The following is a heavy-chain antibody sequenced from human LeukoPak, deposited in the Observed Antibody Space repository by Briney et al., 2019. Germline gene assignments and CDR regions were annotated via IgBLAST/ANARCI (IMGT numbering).Heavy chain of an antibody. CDR2: IKSKTDGGTT. J-gene: IGHJ4*02. Sequence: GGSLRLSCTASGFTFSNAWMSWVRQAPGKGLEWVGRIKSKTDGGTTDYAAPVKGRFTISRDDSKNTLYLQMNSLKTEDAAVYYCTTDDSGYDGEVDYWGQGTLVTVSS. V-gene: IGHV3-15*01. CDR1: GFTFSNAW. D-gene: IGHD5-12*01. CDR3: TTDDSGYDGEVDY.